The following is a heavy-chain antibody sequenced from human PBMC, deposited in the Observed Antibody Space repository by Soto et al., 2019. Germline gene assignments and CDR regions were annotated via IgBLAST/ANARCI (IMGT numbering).Heavy chain of an antibody. J-gene: IGHJ6*04. Sequence: QVQLQESGPGLVKPSETLSLTCTVSGGSISSYYWSWIRQPPGKGLELIGYIYSSGTTNYNPSLKSRVTITVDTSKNPSSLKMSSVTAADTAVYYCAKAIVVVPAYYYYAMDVCGKGTTVTVSS. D-gene: IGHD2-2*01. CDR3: AKAIVVVPAYYYYAMDV. CDR2: IYSSGTT. CDR1: GGSISSYY. V-gene: IGHV4-59*01.